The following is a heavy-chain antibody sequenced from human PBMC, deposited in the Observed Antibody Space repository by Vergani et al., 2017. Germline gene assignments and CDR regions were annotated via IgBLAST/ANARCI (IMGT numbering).Heavy chain of an antibody. D-gene: IGHD3-22*01. V-gene: IGHV1-18*01. J-gene: IGHJ6*02. CDR1: GYTFTSYG. Sequence: QVQLMQSGAEVKKPGSSVKVSCKASGYTFTSYGISWVRQAPGQGLEWMGWISAYNGNTNYAQKLQGRVTMTTDTSTSTAYMELRSLRSDDTAVYYCARAAGTYYYDSSGLPNHIYYYGMDVWGQGTTVTVSS. CDR3: ARAAGTYYYDSSGLPNHIYYYGMDV. CDR2: ISAYNGNT.